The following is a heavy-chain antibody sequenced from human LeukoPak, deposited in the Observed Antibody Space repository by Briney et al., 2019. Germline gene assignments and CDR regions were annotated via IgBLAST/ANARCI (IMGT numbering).Heavy chain of an antibody. D-gene: IGHD3-22*01. CDR2: ISAYNGNT. CDR1: GYTFTSYG. J-gene: IGHJ4*02. V-gene: IGHV1-18*01. CDR3: AREKDYYDSSGYYSPFFDY. Sequence: ASVKVSCKASGYTFTSYGISWVRQAPGQGLEWMGWISAYNGNTNYAQKLQGRVTMTTDTSTSTAYMELRSLRSDDTAVYYCAREKDYYDSSGYYSPFFDYWGQGTLVTVSS.